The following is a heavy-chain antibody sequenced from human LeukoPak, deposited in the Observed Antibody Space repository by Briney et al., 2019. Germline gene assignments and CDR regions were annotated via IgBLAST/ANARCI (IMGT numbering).Heavy chain of an antibody. V-gene: IGHV4-34*01. J-gene: IGHJ4*02. CDR3: ARRRVTVIVVSTFDS. Sequence: AETLSLTCAVYGGSFTNYFWSWVRQSPGKGLEWIGEVADYGSVNYNPSLQSRVTISLDTSKNHFSLKVSSMTAADTAVYYCARRRVTVIVVSTFDSWGQGTLVTVSS. CDR1: GGSFTNYF. CDR2: VADYGSV. D-gene: IGHD3-22*01.